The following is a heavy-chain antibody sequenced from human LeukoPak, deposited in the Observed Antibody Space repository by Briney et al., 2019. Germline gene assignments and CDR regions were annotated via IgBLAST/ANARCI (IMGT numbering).Heavy chain of an antibody. V-gene: IGHV4-38-2*02. CDR2: IYHSGST. CDR1: GYSISSGYY. CDR3: ATLYSSGWYVVDY. J-gene: IGHJ4*02. D-gene: IGHD6-19*01. Sequence: SETLSLTCTVSGYSISSGYYWGWIRQPPGKGLGWIGSIYHSGSTYYNPSLKSRVTISVDTSKNLFSLKLSSVTAADTAVYYCATLYSSGWYVVDYWGQGTLVTVSS.